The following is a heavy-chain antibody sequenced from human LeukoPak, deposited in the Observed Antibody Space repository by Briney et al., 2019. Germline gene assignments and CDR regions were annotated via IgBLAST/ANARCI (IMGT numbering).Heavy chain of an antibody. D-gene: IGHD6-19*01. CDR1: GFTFSRYA. J-gene: IGHJ4*02. CDR3: AKISVAGTVY. V-gene: IGHV3-30*04. CDR2: ISSDGSSK. Sequence: GRSLRLSCAASGFTFSRYAMHWGRQAPGKGGEWVAVISSDGSSKYCADSVKGRFTISRANSKNTLYLQLHSLRAEDTAVYFCAKISVAGTVYWGQGTLVTVSS.